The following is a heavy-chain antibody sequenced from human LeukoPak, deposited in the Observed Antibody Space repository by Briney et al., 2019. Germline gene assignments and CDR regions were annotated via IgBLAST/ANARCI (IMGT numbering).Heavy chain of an antibody. CDR1: GFTLSSYG. V-gene: IGHV3-30*02. J-gene: IGHJ4*02. D-gene: IGHD2-2*01. Sequence: GGSLRLSCAASGFTLSSYGMHWVRQAPGKGLEWVAFIRYDRSNKYYADSVKGRFTISRDNSKNTLYLQMNSLRAEDTAVYYCAKLGYCSSTSCYEVGYWGQGTLVTVSS. CDR3: AKLGYCSSTSCYEVGY. CDR2: IRYDRSNK.